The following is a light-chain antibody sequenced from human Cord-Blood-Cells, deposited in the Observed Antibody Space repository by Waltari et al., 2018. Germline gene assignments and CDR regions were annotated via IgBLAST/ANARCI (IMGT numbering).Light chain of an antibody. V-gene: IGKV1-8*01. Sequence: AIRMTQSPSSLSASTGDRVTLTCRASQGISSYLAWYQQKPGKAPKLLIYAAPTLQSGVPSRFSGSGSGTDFTLTISCLQSEDFATYYCQQYYSYPWTFGQGTKVEIK. J-gene: IGKJ1*01. CDR1: QGISSY. CDR2: AAP. CDR3: QQYYSYPWT.